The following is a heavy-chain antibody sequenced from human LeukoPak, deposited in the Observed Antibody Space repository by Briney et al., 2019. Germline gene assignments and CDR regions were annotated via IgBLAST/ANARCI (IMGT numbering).Heavy chain of an antibody. D-gene: IGHD3-22*01. CDR1: GYTFTSYD. V-gene: IGHV1-69*05. CDR3: ARGGDSSGYSSDY. CDR2: IIPIFGTA. Sequence: SVKVSCKASGYTFTSYDINWVRQAPGQGLEWMGGIIPIFGTANYAQKFQGRVTITTDESTSTAYMELSSLRSEDTAVYYCARGGDSSGYSSDYWGQGTLVTVSS. J-gene: IGHJ4*02.